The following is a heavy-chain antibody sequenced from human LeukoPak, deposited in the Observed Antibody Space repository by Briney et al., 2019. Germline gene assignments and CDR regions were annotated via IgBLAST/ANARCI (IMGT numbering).Heavy chain of an antibody. D-gene: IGHD6-13*01. Sequence: PVGPLTLSCAASGFTFSSYSMNWVRQAPGKGLEGVSSISSSSSYIYYAESVKGRFTISRDNAKNSLYLQMNSLRAEDTAVYYCAPGASIAAAGTKGHYFDYWGQGTLVTVSS. CDR3: APGASIAAAGTKGHYFDY. V-gene: IGHV3-21*01. CDR2: ISSSSSYI. J-gene: IGHJ4*02. CDR1: GFTFSSYS.